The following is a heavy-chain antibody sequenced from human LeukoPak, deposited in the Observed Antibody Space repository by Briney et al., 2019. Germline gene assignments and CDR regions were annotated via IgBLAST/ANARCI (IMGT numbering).Heavy chain of an antibody. CDR2: INPNSGGT. CDR1: GYTFTGYY. CDR3: ARDPTGDMPAFDL. J-gene: IGHJ3*01. V-gene: IGHV1-2*02. D-gene: IGHD7-27*01. Sequence: GASVKVSCKASGYTFTGYYMHWVRQAPGQGLEWMGWINPNSGGTNYAQKFQGRVTMTRDTSISTAYMEPSSLRSEDTAVYYCARDPTGDMPAFDLWGQGTMLTVSS.